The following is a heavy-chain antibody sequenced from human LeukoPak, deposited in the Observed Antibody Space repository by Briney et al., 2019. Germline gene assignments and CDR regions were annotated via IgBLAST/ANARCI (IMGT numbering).Heavy chain of an antibody. V-gene: IGHV4-59*01. CDR2: IYYSGST. CDR1: GFTFSSYA. Sequence: GSLRLSCAASGFTFSSYAMSWIRQPPGKGLEWIGYIYYSGSTNYNPSLKSRVTISVDTSKNQFSLKLSSVTAADTAVYYCARGRRAVVEIGVFDYWGQGTLVTVSS. J-gene: IGHJ4*02. D-gene: IGHD6-19*01. CDR3: ARGRRAVVEIGVFDY.